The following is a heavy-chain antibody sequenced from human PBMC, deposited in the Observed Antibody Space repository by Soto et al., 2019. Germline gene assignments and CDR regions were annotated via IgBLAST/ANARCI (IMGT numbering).Heavy chain of an antibody. CDR2: ISDSGGST. Sequence: GSLRLSCAASGSTFSSYAMSWVRQAPGKGLEWVSGISDSGGSTYYADSVKGRFTISRDNSKNTLYLQMNSLRAEDTAVYYCAKGTYYYGSAPYYFDYWGQGTLVTVSS. CDR3: AKGTYYYGSAPYYFDY. J-gene: IGHJ4*02. D-gene: IGHD3-10*01. V-gene: IGHV3-23*01. CDR1: GSTFSSYA.